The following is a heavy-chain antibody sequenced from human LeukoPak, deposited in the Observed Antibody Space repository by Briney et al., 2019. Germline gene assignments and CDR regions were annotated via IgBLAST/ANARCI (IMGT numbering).Heavy chain of an antibody. CDR1: GFTFSSYA. Sequence: GGSLRLSCAASGFTFSSYAMSWVRQAPEKGLEWVSAISGSGGSTYYADSVKGRFTISRDNSKNTLYLQMNSLRAEDTAVYYCAKDLRRGYCSGGSCYSYLLGYFDYWGQGTLVTVSS. CDR3: AKDLRRGYCSGGSCYSYLLGYFDY. V-gene: IGHV3-23*01. CDR2: ISGSGGST. J-gene: IGHJ4*02. D-gene: IGHD2-15*01.